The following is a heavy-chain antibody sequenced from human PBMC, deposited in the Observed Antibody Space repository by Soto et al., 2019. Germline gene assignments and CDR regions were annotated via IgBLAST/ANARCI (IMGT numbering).Heavy chain of an antibody. CDR2: ISTDNGNT. D-gene: IGHD5-18*01. Sequence: QVPLVQSGAEVKKPGASVKVSCKASGYSFTSYGISWVRQAPGQGLEWMGWISTDNGNTDYAHNLRGRVSMTTDTSTSTAYMELWSLRSDDTAVYYCARDVPDTALFFYYYGMDVWGQGTTVTVSS. J-gene: IGHJ6*02. CDR3: ARDVPDTALFFYYYGMDV. V-gene: IGHV1-18*01. CDR1: GYSFTSYG.